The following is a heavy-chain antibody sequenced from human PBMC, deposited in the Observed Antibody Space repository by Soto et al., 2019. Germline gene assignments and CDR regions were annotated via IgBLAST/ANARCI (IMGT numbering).Heavy chain of an antibody. V-gene: IGHV4-30-2*01. CDR2: IYHSGST. CDR1: GGSISSGGYS. CDR3: ARGPSTPPGTHWFDP. Sequence: QLQLQESGSGLVKPSQTLSLTCAVSGGSISSGGYSWSWIRQPPGKGLEWIGYIYHSGSTYYNPSLKSRVTLSVDRSKNQFSLKLSSVTAADTAVYYCARGPSTPPGTHWFDPWGQGTLVTVSS. D-gene: IGHD2-2*01. J-gene: IGHJ5*02.